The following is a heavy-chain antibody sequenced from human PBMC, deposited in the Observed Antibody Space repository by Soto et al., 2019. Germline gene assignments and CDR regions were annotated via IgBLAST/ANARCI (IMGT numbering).Heavy chain of an antibody. J-gene: IGHJ3*01. D-gene: IGHD1-1*01. CDR1: GFTFRDYA. CDR3: ATWHEREHAYDV. V-gene: IGHV3-30*14. Sequence: QVQLVESGGGVVQPGRSLRLSCEASGFTFRDYAMHWVRQAPGKGLEWVAAIPSDGSAQHYADSVKGRFTTSSDSSKTTVYLRMNDLRPDDTAVYYCATWHEREHAYDVWGQGTTVTVSS. CDR2: IPSDGSAQ.